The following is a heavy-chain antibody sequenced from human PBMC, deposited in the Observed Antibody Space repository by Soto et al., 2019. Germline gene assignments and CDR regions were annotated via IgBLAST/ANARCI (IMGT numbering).Heavy chain of an antibody. CDR1: GGTFSSYA. J-gene: IGHJ6*02. CDR3: ARGRRDIVVVVAAPIPNYYYYGMDV. D-gene: IGHD2-15*01. V-gene: IGHV1-69*06. CDR2: IIPIFGTA. Sequence: GASLKVSCKASGGTFSSYAISWVRQAPGQGLEWMGGIIPIFGTANHAQKFQGRVTITADKSTSTAYMELSSLRSEDTAVYYCARGRRDIVVVVAAPIPNYYYYGMDVWGQGTTVTVSS.